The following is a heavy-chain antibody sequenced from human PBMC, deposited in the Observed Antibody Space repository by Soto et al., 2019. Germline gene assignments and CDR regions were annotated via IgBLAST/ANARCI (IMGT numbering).Heavy chain of an antibody. Sequence: PXXTLSLPFTVSGGSISSYYWRWILQPPGKGLEWIGYIYYSGSTNYNPSLKSRVTISVDTSKNQFSLKLSSVTAADTAVYYCASTSYGSGRKAAFDIWGQGTMVTVSS. V-gene: IGHV4-59*01. CDR1: GGSISSYY. CDR2: IYYSGST. J-gene: IGHJ3*02. CDR3: ASTSYGSGRKAAFDI. D-gene: IGHD3-10*01.